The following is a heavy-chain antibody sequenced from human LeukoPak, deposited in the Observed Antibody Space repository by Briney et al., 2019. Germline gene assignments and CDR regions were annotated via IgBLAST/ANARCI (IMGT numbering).Heavy chain of an antibody. D-gene: IGHD3-22*01. Sequence: ASVKVSCKASGYTFTGYYMHWVRQAPGQGLEWMGWINPNSGGTNYAQKFQGRVTMTRDTSISTAYMELSRLRSDDTAVYYCARGSYDSSGYYFAYDAFDIWGQGTTVTVSS. CDR1: GYTFTGYY. V-gene: IGHV1-2*02. CDR2: INPNSGGT. CDR3: ARGSYDSSGYYFAYDAFDI. J-gene: IGHJ3*02.